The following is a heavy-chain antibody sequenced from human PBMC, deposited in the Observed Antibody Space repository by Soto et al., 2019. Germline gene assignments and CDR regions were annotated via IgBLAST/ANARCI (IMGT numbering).Heavy chain of an antibody. CDR3: ARDTQYYYDSSGHDY. J-gene: IGHJ4*02. Sequence: GGSLRLSCAASGFTFRDYYMTWIRQAPGKGLEWVSYISSSSSYTNYADSVKGRFTISRDNAKNSLYLQMNSLRAEDTAVYYCARDTQYYYDSSGHDYWGQGTLVTVSS. D-gene: IGHD3-22*01. CDR2: ISSSSSYT. V-gene: IGHV3-11*06. CDR1: GFTFRDYY.